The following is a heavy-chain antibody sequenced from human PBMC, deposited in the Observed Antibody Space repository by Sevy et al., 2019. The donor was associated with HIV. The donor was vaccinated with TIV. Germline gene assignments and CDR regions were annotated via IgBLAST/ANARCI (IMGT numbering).Heavy chain of an antibody. J-gene: IGHJ6*02. Sequence: GGSLRLSCAASGFTFSDYYMSWIRQAPGKGLEWVSYISGSDGTTFYADSVKGRFTISRDNAKNSLYLQMNSLRAEDTAMYYCARDHVKDGDFGDCYYYAMDVWGQGTTVTVSS. V-gene: IGHV3-11*01. CDR2: ISGSDGTT. CDR1: GFTFSDYY. CDR3: ARDHVKDGDFGDCYYYAMDV. D-gene: IGHD4-17*01.